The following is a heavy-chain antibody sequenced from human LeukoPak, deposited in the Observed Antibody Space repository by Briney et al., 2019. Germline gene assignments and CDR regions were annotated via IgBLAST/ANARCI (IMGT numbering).Heavy chain of an antibody. CDR3: AKDLSTSYDSGSYYGMDV. Sequence: GGSLRLSCAASGFTFDDYAMHWVRQAPGKGLEWVSGISWNSGSIGYADSVKGRFTISRDNAKNSLYLQMNSLRAEDTALYYCAKDLSTSYDSGSYYGMDVWGQGTTVTVSS. CDR1: GFTFDDYA. J-gene: IGHJ6*02. CDR2: ISWNSGSI. D-gene: IGHD3-10*01. V-gene: IGHV3-9*01.